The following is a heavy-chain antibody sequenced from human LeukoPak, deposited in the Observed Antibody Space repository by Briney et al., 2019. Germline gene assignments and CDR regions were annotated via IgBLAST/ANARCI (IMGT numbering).Heavy chain of an antibody. D-gene: IGHD3-3*01. J-gene: IGHJ4*02. CDR3: ATGPTRGYYRVGDYFDY. Sequence: GASVKVSCKVSGYTLTELSMHWVRQAPGKGLEWMGGFDPEDGETIYAQKFQGRVTMTEDTSTDTAYMELSSLRSEDTAVYYCATGPTRGYYRVGDYFDYWGQGTLVTVSS. V-gene: IGHV1-24*01. CDR2: FDPEDGET. CDR1: GYTLTELS.